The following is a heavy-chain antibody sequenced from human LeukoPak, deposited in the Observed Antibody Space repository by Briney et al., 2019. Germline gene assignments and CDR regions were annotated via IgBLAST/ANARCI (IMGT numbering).Heavy chain of an antibody. CDR3: ARDRLGLYYFDY. V-gene: IGHV3-30*03. J-gene: IGHJ4*02. CDR2: ISYDGSNK. Sequence: GGSLRLSCAASGFTFSSYGMHWARQAPGKGLEWVAVISYDGSNKYYADSVKGRFTISRDNSKNTLYLQMNSLRAEDTAVYYCARDRLGLYYFDYWGQGTLVTVSS. D-gene: IGHD6-19*01. CDR1: GFTFSSYG.